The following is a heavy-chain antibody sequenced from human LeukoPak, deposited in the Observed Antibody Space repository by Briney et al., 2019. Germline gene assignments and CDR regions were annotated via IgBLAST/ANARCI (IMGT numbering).Heavy chain of an antibody. CDR1: GFTFSSYA. V-gene: IGHV3-23*01. Sequence: QSGGSLRLSCAASGFTFSSYAMSWVRQAPGKGLEWVSGISGSGGSTDYADSLKGRFTTSRDNSKNTLYLQMNSLRAEDTAVYYCAKTPVRRFPLYFDYWGQGTLVTVSS. D-gene: IGHD3-3*01. CDR3: AKTPVRRFPLYFDY. CDR2: ISGSGGST. J-gene: IGHJ4*02.